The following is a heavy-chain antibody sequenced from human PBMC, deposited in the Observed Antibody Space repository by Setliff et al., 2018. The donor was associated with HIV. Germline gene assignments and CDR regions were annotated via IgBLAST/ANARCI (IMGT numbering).Heavy chain of an antibody. CDR1: GFTFSSYG. Sequence: GGSLRLSCAASGFTFSSYGMHWVRQAPGKGLEWVAVIWYDGSNKYYADSVKGRFTISRDKSKNTLYLQMDSLRAEDTAAYYCAKDSSSGYYYYYLDVWGKGTTVTVSS. J-gene: IGHJ6*03. V-gene: IGHV3-33*03. D-gene: IGHD6-6*01. CDR2: IWYDGSNK. CDR3: AKDSSSGYYYYYLDV.